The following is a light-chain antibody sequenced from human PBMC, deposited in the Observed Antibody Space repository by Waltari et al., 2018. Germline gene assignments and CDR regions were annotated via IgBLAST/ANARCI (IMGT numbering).Light chain of an antibody. Sequence: QSALTQPASVSGSPGPSITISCTPTSSNVGRYALVHWYQQHPGSAPTLIIYEVRKRPSGVSNRFSGSKSGNTASLTISGLQAEDEADYYCCSYVGDDSLIFGGGTKLTVL. CDR3: CSYVGDDSLI. CDR2: EVR. CDR1: SSNVGRYAL. J-gene: IGLJ2*01. V-gene: IGLV2-23*02.